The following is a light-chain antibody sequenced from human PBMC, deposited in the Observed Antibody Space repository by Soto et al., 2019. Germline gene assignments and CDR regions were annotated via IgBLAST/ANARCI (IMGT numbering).Light chain of an antibody. CDR2: LGS. Sequence: DIVMTQSPLSLPVTPGAPASISCRSSQSLLHSNGYNYLDWYLQKPGQSPQLLIYLGSNRASGVPDRCSGSGSGTDFTLKISRVEDEEVGVYYCMQALQSPLTFGGGTKVEIQ. J-gene: IGKJ4*01. CDR1: QSLLHSNGYNY. V-gene: IGKV2-28*01. CDR3: MQALQSPLT.